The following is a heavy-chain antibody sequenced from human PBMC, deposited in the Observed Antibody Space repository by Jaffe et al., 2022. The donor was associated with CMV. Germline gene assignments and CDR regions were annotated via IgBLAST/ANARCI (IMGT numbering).Heavy chain of an antibody. CDR1: GYTFTGYY. CDR2: INPNSGGT. J-gene: IGHJ4*02. Sequence: QVQLVQSGAEVKKPGASVKVSCKASGYTFTGYYMHWVRQAPGQGLEWMGWINPNSGGTNYAQKFQGRVTMTRDTSISTAYMELSRLRSDDTAVYYCARGGLSLSGNDFWSGYNPAGAEDYWGQGTLVTVSS. D-gene: IGHD3-3*01. CDR3: ARGGLSLSGNDFWSGYNPAGAEDY. V-gene: IGHV1-2*02.